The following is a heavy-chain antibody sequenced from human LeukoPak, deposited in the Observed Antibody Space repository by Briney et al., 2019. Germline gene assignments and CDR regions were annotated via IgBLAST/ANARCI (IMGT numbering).Heavy chain of an antibody. V-gene: IGHV4-59*01. Sequence: TLSLTCTVAGGSIISYYWCWIRPPPGQGLEWIGYIYYSGSTNYNPSFKSRVTISIDTSKNQFYLQLSSLTAADKAVYYCARELGCSGGSCCSDGAFDIWGQGTMVTVSS. J-gene: IGHJ3*02. CDR2: IYYSGST. CDR3: ARELGCSGGSCCSDGAFDI. D-gene: IGHD2-15*01. CDR1: GGSIISYY.